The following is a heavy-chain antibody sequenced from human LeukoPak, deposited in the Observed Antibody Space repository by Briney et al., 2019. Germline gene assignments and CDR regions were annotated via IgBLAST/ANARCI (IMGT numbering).Heavy chain of an antibody. V-gene: IGHV5-51*01. CDR2: IYPGDSDT. D-gene: IGHD6-13*01. CDR3: ARPIAAAGTDLGY. J-gene: IGHJ4*02. CDR1: GSSFTNTF. Sequence: GESLKIPCKASGSSFTNTFIGWVRQMPGKGLEWMGIIYPGDSDTRYSPSFQGQVTISVDKSVTTAYLQWSSLQASDTAMYYCARPIAAAGTDLGYWGQGTLVTVSS.